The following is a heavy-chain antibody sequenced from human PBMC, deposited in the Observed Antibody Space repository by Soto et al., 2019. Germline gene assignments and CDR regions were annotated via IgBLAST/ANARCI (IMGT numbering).Heavy chain of an antibody. D-gene: IGHD6-13*01. J-gene: IGHJ4*02. CDR1: GYTFTAYY. CDR3: ARVAAAGSWDYHFDY. CDR2: IYPNSGDT. V-gene: IGHV1-2*04. Sequence: QVPLVQSGAEVKKPGASVKVSCKASGYTFTAYYIHWVRQAPGQGLEWMGWIYPNSGDTNYAEKFQGWVTMTRDTSISTAYMELNRLRSDDTALYYCARVAAAGSWDYHFDYWGQGTLVTVSS.